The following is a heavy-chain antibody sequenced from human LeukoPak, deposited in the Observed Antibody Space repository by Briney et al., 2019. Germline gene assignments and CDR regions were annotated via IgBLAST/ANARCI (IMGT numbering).Heavy chain of an antibody. D-gene: IGHD1-26*01. CDR2: SRYDGSDK. CDR3: VKDVGVGASYFDN. J-gene: IGHJ4*02. Sequence: GGSLRLSCAASGFTFSSCGMHWVRQRPGKGLEWVGYSRYDGSDKYYIDSVRGRFTIARDNPKETLYLQMTSLSHDDTAVYFCVKDVGVGASYFDNWGQGTLVAVSP. V-gene: IGHV3-30*02. CDR1: GFTFSSCG.